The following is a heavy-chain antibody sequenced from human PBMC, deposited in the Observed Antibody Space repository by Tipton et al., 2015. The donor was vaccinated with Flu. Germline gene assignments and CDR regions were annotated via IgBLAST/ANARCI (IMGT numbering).Heavy chain of an antibody. CDR1: GGSISSGSYY. CDR2: IYTSGST. Sequence: TLSLTCTVSGGSISSGSYYWNWIRQPAGKGLEWIGRIYTSGSTNYNPSLKSRVTISLDTSKNQFSLKLSSVTAADTAVYYCARYTSSWDPPRDWGQGTLVTVSS. CDR3: ARYTSSWDPPRD. J-gene: IGHJ1*01. V-gene: IGHV4-61*02. D-gene: IGHD6-13*01.